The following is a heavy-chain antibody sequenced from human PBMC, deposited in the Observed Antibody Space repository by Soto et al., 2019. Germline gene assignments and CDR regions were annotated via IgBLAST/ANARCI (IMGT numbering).Heavy chain of an antibody. CDR1: GGSISSYY. J-gene: IGHJ6*02. CDR3: ARQGFGPLHGLVDV. V-gene: IGHV4-59*08. CDR2: VHHSWSS. Sequence: QVQLQESGPGLVKPSETLSLSCTVSGGSISSYYWSWFRQSPGKRMEWIGYVHHSWSSSYNPSLQSLVAISLDTSKSQFSLKVTSVTATDTAVYFCARQGFGPLHGLVDVCGQGTTVTVSS. D-gene: IGHD3-10*01.